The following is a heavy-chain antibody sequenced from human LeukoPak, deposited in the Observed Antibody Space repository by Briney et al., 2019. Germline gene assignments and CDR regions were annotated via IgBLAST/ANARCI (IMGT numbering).Heavy chain of an antibody. J-gene: IGHJ4*02. Sequence: SETLSLTCSVSGDSVSRSDSYWDWIRQPPGTGLEWIGTIYYSGRTYYSPSLKSRVTMSVDPSNNQFSLTLRPVTAADTAVYYCARNLYYDFWSGYCNWGQGTLVTVSS. CDR3: ARNLYYDFWSGYCN. V-gene: IGHV4-39*01. D-gene: IGHD3-3*01. CDR2: IYYSGRT. CDR1: GDSVSRSDSY.